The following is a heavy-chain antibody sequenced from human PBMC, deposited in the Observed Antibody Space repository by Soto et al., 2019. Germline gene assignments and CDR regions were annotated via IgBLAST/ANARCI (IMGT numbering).Heavy chain of an antibody. CDR2: IKSKTDGGTT. J-gene: IGHJ6*02. Sequence: PGGSLRLSCAASGFSFRNAWMSWVRQAPGKGLEWVGRIKSKTDGGTTDYAAPVKGRFTISRDNSNNTLYLQMNSLKTEDTAVYYCRLDYFYYGMDVWGQGTTVTSP. CDR1: GFSFRNAW. CDR3: RLDYFYYGMDV. V-gene: IGHV3-15*01.